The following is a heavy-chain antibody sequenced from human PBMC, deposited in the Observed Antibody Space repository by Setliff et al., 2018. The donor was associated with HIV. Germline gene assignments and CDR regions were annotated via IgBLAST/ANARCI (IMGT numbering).Heavy chain of an antibody. J-gene: IGHJ3*01. CDR1: GGSVGSSSYY. V-gene: IGHV4-39*07. CDR2: IYYTGNT. CDR3: ARDDSIVLVPAIMRGDGFDF. D-gene: IGHD2-2*01. Sequence: PSETLSLTCTVSGGSVGSSSYYWAWIRQPPGKGLEWIGSIYYTGNTKYNPSLESRVTFSIDTSENQFSLRLASVTAADTAIYYCARDDSIVLVPAIMRGDGFDFWGQGRMGTVSS.